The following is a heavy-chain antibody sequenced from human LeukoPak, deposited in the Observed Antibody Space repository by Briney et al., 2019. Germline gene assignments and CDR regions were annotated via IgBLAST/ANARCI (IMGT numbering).Heavy chain of an antibody. J-gene: IGHJ5*02. V-gene: IGHV1-69*13. CDR2: ILPIFGTA. CDR1: GGTFSSYA. CDR3: AKQVYSYGYWGTRWFDP. D-gene: IGHD5-18*01. Sequence: SVKVSCKASGGTFSSYAISWVRQAPGQGLEWMGGILPIFGTANYAQKFQGRVTITADESTSTAYMELSSLRSEDTAVYYCAKQVYSYGYWGTRWFDPWGQGTLVTVSS.